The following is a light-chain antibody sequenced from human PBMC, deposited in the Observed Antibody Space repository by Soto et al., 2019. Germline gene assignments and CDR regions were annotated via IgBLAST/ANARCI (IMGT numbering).Light chain of an antibody. J-gene: IGLJ2*01. CDR2: NNN. V-gene: IGLV1-44*01. CDR1: SSNIGSNT. CDR3: AAWDDSLNGPV. Sequence: QLVLTQPPSASGTPGQRVTISCSGSSSNIGSNTVSWYQQLPGTSPKLLIYNNNQRPSGVPDRFSGSKSGTSASLAISGLQSEDEADYYCAAWDDSLNGPVFGGGTKVTVL.